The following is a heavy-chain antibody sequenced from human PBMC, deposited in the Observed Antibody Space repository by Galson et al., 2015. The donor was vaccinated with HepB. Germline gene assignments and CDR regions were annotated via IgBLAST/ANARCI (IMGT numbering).Heavy chain of an antibody. CDR2: ISYDGSNK. CDR1: GFTFSSYA. CDR3: ARDREYYYDSSGCDY. V-gene: IGHV3-30*04. J-gene: IGHJ4*02. Sequence: SLRLSCAASGFTFSSYAMHWVRQAPGKGLEWVAVISYDGSNKYYADSVKGRFTISRDNSKNTLYLQMNSLRAEDTAVYYCARDREYYYDSSGCDYWGQGTLVTVSS. D-gene: IGHD3-22*01.